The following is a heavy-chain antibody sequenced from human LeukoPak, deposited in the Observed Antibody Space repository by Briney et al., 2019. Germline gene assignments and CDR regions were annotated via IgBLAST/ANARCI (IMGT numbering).Heavy chain of an antibody. CDR2: INPSGSST. V-gene: IGHV1-46*01. Sequence: ASVKVSCKASGYTFTSYYMQWVRHAPGQGLEWMGLINPSGSSTSYAQKFQGRVSMTRDTSTSTVYMELSSPRSEDTAVYYCARSQGGEYSYGTDYWGQGALVSVSS. D-gene: IGHD5-18*01. CDR1: GYTFTSYY. CDR3: ARSQGGEYSYGTDY. J-gene: IGHJ4*02.